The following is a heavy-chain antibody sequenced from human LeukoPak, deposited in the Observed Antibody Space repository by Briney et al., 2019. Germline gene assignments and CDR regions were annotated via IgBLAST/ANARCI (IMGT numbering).Heavy chain of an antibody. Sequence: GGSLRLSCAASGFTFSTYEMNWVRQAPGKGLQWVSYISSSGSTIYYADSVKGRFTISRDNAKNSLYLQMNSLRAEDTAVYYCASCIAAAGTFDYWGQGTLVTVSS. D-gene: IGHD6-13*01. CDR2: ISSSGSTI. J-gene: IGHJ4*02. V-gene: IGHV3-48*03. CDR1: GFTFSTYE. CDR3: ASCIAAAGTFDY.